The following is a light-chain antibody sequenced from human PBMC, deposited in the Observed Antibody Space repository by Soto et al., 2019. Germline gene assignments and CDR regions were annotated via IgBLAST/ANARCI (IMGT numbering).Light chain of an antibody. CDR2: AVS. CDR1: SSDVGDHNY. CDR3: SSYTTSSTVI. Sequence: QSALTQPASVSGSPGQSITISCTGTSSDVGDHNYVSWYQQQPGKAPKLMIYAVSNRPSGVSNRFSGSKSGTTASLTVSGLKAEDEADYYCSSYTTSSTVIFGGGTKLIFL. J-gene: IGLJ2*01. V-gene: IGLV2-14*03.